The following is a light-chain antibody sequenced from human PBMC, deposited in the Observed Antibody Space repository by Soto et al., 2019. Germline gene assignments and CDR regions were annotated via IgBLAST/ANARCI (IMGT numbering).Light chain of an antibody. J-gene: IGKJ1*01. V-gene: IGKV1-39*01. CDR2: TAS. CDR3: QQSYNINRT. CDR1: QGLXSY. Sequence: IQLTQSPSSLSASVGDRVTITCRASQGLXSYFNWYQQKPGKAPKLLXDTASGLQSGGPSRFSGSGSATDFTLTISSMQPEDFATYYCQQSYNINRTFGQGTKVEIK.